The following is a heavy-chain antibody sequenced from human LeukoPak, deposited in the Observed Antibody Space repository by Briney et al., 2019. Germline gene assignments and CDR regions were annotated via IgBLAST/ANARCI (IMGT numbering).Heavy chain of an antibody. Sequence: PGASVKVSCTASGFTFTSYFMHWVRQAPGQGLEWMGIINPSGGSTSYAQKFQGRVTMTGDTSTSTVHMELSSLRSEDTAVYYCARVGGYGSLGDFDYWGQGTLVTVSS. V-gene: IGHV1-46*01. CDR2: INPSGGST. D-gene: IGHD3-16*02. J-gene: IGHJ4*02. CDR3: ARVGGYGSLGDFDY. CDR1: GFTFTSYF.